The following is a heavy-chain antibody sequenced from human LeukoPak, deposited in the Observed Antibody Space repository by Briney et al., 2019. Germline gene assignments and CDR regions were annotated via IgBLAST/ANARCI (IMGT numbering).Heavy chain of an antibody. Sequence: ASVKVSCKASGGTFSSYAISWVRQAPGQGLEWMGGIIPIFGTANYAQKFQGRVTITADESTSTAYMELSSLRSDDTAVYYCATSRGYCSSTSCRDDYYFDYWGQGTLVTVSS. J-gene: IGHJ4*02. CDR2: IIPIFGTA. V-gene: IGHV1-69*13. CDR3: ATSRGYCSSTSCRDDYYFDY. D-gene: IGHD2-2*01. CDR1: GGTFSSYA.